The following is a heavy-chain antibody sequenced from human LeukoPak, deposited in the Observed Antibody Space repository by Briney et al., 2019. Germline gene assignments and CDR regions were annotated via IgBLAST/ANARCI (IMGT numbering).Heavy chain of an antibody. V-gene: IGHV4-39*07. D-gene: IGHD5-18*01. CDR3: ARDRYSYGFFDY. CDR1: GGSISSSSYY. J-gene: IGHJ4*02. Sequence: SETLSLTCTVSGGSISSSSYYWGWIRQPPGKGLEWIGNIYFSGDTNYNPSLKSRVTISVDTSKNQFSLKLSSVTAADTAVYYCARDRYSYGFFDYWGQGTLVTVSS. CDR2: IYFSGDT.